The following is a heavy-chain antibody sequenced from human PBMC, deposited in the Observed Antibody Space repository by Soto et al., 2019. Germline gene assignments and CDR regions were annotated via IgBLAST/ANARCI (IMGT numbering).Heavy chain of an antibody. Sequence: SETLSLTCAVSGGSISSGGYSWSWIRQPPGKGLEWIGYIYHSGSTYYNPSLKSRVTISVDRSKNQFSLKLSSVTAADTAVYYCSRVRPRWISTSCYAGYNWFDPWGQGTLVVVSS. CDR1: GGSISSGGYS. CDR3: SRVRPRWISTSCYAGYNWFDP. J-gene: IGHJ5*02. CDR2: IYHSGST. D-gene: IGHD2-2*01. V-gene: IGHV4-30-2*01.